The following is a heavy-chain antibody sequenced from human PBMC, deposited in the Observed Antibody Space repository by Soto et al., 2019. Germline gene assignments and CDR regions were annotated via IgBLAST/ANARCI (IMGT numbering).Heavy chain of an antibody. CDR2: IYSSGTT. Sequence: SETLSLTCTVSGGSISNYNWNWIRQSAGKGLEWIGRIYSSGTTYYKSSLKSRVTMSVDTFSNQISLKLSSVTAADTAMYYCARERTYQLSGDDALDIWGLGTMVTVSS. CDR1: GGSISNYN. J-gene: IGHJ3*02. V-gene: IGHV4-4*07. D-gene: IGHD2-2*01. CDR3: ARERTYQLSGDDALDI.